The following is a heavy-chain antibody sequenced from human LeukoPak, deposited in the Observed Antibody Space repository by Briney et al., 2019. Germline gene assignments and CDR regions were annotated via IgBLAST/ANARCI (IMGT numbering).Heavy chain of an antibody. Sequence: SETLSLTCAVYGGSFSGYYWSWIRQPPGKGLEWIGEINHSGSTNYNPSLKSRVTISVDTSKNQFSLKLSSVTAADTAVYYCARAPSVVYYYDSSGYYPQPYYFDYWGQGTLVTVSS. J-gene: IGHJ4*02. CDR1: GGSFSGYY. CDR2: INHSGST. D-gene: IGHD3-22*01. CDR3: ARAPSVVYYYDSSGYYPQPYYFDY. V-gene: IGHV4-34*01.